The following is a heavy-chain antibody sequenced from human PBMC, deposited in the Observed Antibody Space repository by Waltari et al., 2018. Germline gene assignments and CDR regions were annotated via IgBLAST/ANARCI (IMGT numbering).Heavy chain of an antibody. J-gene: IGHJ5*02. CDR2: IYYSGST. CDR1: GGSISSHY. D-gene: IGHD6-13*01. Sequence: QVQLQESGPGLVKPSETLSLTCTVSGGSISSHYWSWIRQPPGKGLEWIGYIYYSGSTNYNPSLKSRVTISVDTSKNQFSLKLSSVTAADTAVYYCATTAASTWFDPWGQGTLVTVSS. V-gene: IGHV4-59*11. CDR3: ATTAASTWFDP.